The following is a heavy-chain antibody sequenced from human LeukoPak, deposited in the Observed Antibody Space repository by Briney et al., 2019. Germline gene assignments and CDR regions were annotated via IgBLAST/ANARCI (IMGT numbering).Heavy chain of an antibody. Sequence: SETLSLTCTVSGGSISSYYWSWIRQPPGKGLEWIGYIYYSGSTNYNPSLKSRVTISVDTSKNQFSLKLSSVTAADTAVYYCARVSCWGVICLFATPINYGMDVWGQGTTVTVSS. CDR2: IYYSGST. V-gene: IGHV4-59*01. CDR3: ARVSCWGVICLFATPINYGMDV. J-gene: IGHJ6*02. CDR1: GGSISSYY. D-gene: IGHD3-10*01.